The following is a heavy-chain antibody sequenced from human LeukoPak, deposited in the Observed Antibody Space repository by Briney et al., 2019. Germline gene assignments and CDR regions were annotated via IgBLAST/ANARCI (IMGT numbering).Heavy chain of an antibody. J-gene: IGHJ1*01. D-gene: IGHD3-3*01. V-gene: IGHV4-61*02. CDR2: IYTSGST. CDR3: ARDRVTIFGVGAEYFQH. Sequence: SETLSLTCTVSGGSISSGSYYWRWIRQPAGKGLEWIGRIYTSGSTNYNPSLKSRVTISADTSKNQFSLKLSSVTAADTAVYYCARDRVTIFGVGAEYFQHWGQGTLVTVSS. CDR1: GGSISSGSYY.